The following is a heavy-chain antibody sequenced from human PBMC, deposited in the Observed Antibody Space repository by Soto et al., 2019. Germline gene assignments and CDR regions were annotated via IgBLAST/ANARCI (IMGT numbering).Heavy chain of an antibody. CDR3: ARGKSYDYYYGMDV. J-gene: IGHJ6*02. V-gene: IGHV4-59*01. Sequence: PSETLSLTCTVSGGSISSYYWGWIRQPPGKGLEWIGYIYYSGSTNYNPSLKSRVTISVDTSKNQFSLKLSSVTAADTAVYYCARGKSYDYYYGMDVWGQGTTVTVSS. CDR1: GGSISSYY. CDR2: IYYSGST.